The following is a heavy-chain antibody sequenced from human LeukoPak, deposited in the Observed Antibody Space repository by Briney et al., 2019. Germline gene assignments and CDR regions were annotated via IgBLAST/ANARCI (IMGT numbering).Heavy chain of an antibody. CDR2: INSDGSRT. V-gene: IGHV3-74*01. J-gene: IGHJ3*02. CDR1: GFPFSTYW. D-gene: IGHD4-17*01. Sequence: PGGSLRLSCAASGFPFSTYWMHWVRQAPGEGLVWVSRINSDGSRTTYADSVKGRFTISRDNSKNTLYLQMNSLRAEDTAVYYCAKDLRDAFDIWGQGTMVTVSS. CDR3: AKDLRDAFDI.